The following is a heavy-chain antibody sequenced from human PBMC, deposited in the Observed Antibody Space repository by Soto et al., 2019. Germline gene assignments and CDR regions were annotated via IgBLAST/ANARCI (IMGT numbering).Heavy chain of an antibody. V-gene: IGHV4-39*07. J-gene: IGHJ4*02. CDR1: GDSISSSSNYY. CDR2: IYFSGRA. CDR3: ARADRSYYADY. Sequence: SETLSLTCTVSGDSISSSSNYYWGWIRQPPGKGLEWIGSIYFSGRAYYSPSLKSRVTISVDTSKNQFSLKLSSVTAADTAVYYCARADRSYYADYWGQGTLVTVSS. D-gene: IGHD1-26*01.